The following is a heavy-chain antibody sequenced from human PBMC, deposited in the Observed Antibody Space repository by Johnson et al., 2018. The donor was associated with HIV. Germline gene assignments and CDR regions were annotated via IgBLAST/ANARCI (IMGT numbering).Heavy chain of an antibody. CDR3: SSRSATL. CDR1: GFTFSNYA. D-gene: IGHD1-1*01. CDR2: ISVDGGTT. Sequence: VQLVESGGGLVQPGGSLRLSCVASGFTFSNYAMQWVRQAPGKGLEYVSAISVDGGTTYYANSVKGRFTISRDNSKNTLYLQMGSLRPDDMALYYCSSRSATLWGQGTMVTVSS. J-gene: IGHJ3*01. V-gene: IGHV3-64*01.